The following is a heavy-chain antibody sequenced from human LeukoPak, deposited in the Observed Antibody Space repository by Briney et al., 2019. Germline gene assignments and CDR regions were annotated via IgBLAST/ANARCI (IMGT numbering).Heavy chain of an antibody. J-gene: IGHJ4*02. V-gene: IGHV3-30*04. D-gene: IGHD2/OR15-2a*01. CDR2: ISYDGRTK. Sequence: GGSLRLSCSASGFTFNMYAMHWVRQAPGKGLEWVTVISYDGRTKFYADSVRGRFTISRDNSQNTLYLQMDGLRAEDTAVYYCARDRHYSDTTTYYFAYWGQGTLVTVSS. CDR3: ARDRHYSDTTTYYFAY. CDR1: GFTFNMYA.